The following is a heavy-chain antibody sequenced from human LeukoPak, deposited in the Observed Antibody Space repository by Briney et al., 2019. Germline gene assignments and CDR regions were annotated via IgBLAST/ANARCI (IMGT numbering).Heavy chain of an antibody. D-gene: IGHD6-6*01. Sequence: GGSLRLSCSASGFTFNRFYLHWVRQAPGKGLEFVSHISSNGATTYYADSVKGRFTISRDNSKNTLYLQMSSLRADDTAVYYCVKDRSIAAPNNGFFYPWGQGALVTVSS. V-gene: IGHV3-64D*06. CDR3: VKDRSIAAPNNGFFYP. J-gene: IGHJ5*02. CDR1: GFTFNRFY. CDR2: ISSNGATT.